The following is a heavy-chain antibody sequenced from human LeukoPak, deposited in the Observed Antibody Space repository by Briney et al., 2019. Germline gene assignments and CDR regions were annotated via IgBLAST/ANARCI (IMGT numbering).Heavy chain of an antibody. V-gene: IGHV1-8*02. CDR3: ASALSSGWLGVGWFDP. CDR2: ISPNSGNT. Sequence: ASVKVSCKASGYTFTGYYIHWIRQAPGQGLEWMGWISPNSGNTGYAQKFQGRVTMTRNTSMSTAYMELSSLRSEDTAVYYCASALSSGWLGVGWFDPWGQGTLVTVSS. CDR1: GYTFTGYY. J-gene: IGHJ5*02. D-gene: IGHD6-19*01.